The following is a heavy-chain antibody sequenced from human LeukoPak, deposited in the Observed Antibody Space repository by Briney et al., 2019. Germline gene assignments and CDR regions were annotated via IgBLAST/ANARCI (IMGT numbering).Heavy chain of an antibody. CDR3: AKDQYFDWLNWFDP. CDR2: ISGSGGTT. CDR1: GFTFSSFA. V-gene: IGHV3-23*01. Sequence: EGSLRLSCAASGFTFSSFAMSWVRQAPGKGLEWVSAISGSGGTTYYADSVKGRFTISRDNSKNTLYLQMNSLRAEDTAVYYCAKDQYFDWLNWFDPWGQGTLVTVSS. J-gene: IGHJ5*02. D-gene: IGHD3-9*01.